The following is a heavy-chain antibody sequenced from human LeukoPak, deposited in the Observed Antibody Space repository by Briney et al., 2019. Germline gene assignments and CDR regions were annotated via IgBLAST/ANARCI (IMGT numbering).Heavy chain of an antibody. CDR1: GFTFRSYA. CDR3: AEGSSTSFSFPSGFDY. J-gene: IGHJ4*02. CDR2: ISYGGDNT. Sequence: RSGGSLRLSCAASGFTFRSYALSWVRQAPGKGLEWVSAISYGGDNTNYADSVKGRFTISRDNSKNTLYLQMNSLRAEDTAVYYCAEGSSTSFSFPSGFDYWGQGTLVTVSS. D-gene: IGHD2-2*01. V-gene: IGHV3-23*01.